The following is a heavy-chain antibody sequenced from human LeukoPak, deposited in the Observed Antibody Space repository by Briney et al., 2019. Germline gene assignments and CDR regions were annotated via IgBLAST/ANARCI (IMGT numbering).Heavy chain of an antibody. J-gene: IGHJ4*02. V-gene: IGHV1-2*04. Sequence: ASVKVSCKASGYTFTGYYMHWVRQAPGQGPEWMGWINPNSGGTNYAQKFQGWVTMTRDTSISTAYMELSRLRSDDTAVYYCARGRQLERQGDLFDYWGQGTLVTVSS. CDR3: ARGRQLERQGDLFDY. D-gene: IGHD1-1*01. CDR2: INPNSGGT. CDR1: GYTFTGYY.